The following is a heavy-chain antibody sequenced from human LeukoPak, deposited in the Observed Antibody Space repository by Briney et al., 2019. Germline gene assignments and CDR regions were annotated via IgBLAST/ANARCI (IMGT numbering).Heavy chain of an antibody. J-gene: IGHJ4*02. CDR1: GGTCSSYT. V-gene: IGHV1-69*02. D-gene: IGHD6-19*01. Sequence: SVKVSCKASGGTCSSYTISWVRQAPGQGLEWMGRIIPILGIANYAQKFQGRVTITADKSTSTAYMELSSLRPEDTAVYYCARGSAVAGRGFDYWGQGTLVTVSS. CDR2: IIPILGIA. CDR3: ARGSAVAGRGFDY.